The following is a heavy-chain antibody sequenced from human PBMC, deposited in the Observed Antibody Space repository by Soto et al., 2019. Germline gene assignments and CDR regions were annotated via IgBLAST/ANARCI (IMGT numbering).Heavy chain of an antibody. Sequence: QVQLVQSGAEVKKPGSSVKVSCKASGGTFSSYAISWVRQAPGQGLEWMGGINPIFGTANYAQKFQGRVTITGDESTSTAYMELSSLRSENTAVYYCASVDYGDYHPYYYYGMDVWGQGTTVTVSS. J-gene: IGHJ6*02. CDR3: ASVDYGDYHPYYYYGMDV. D-gene: IGHD4-17*01. CDR2: INPIFGTA. V-gene: IGHV1-69*12. CDR1: GGTFSSYA.